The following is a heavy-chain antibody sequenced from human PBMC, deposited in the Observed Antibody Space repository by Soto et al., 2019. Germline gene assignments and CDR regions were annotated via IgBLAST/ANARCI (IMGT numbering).Heavy chain of an antibody. CDR1: GGSISSGDYY. Sequence: HVQLQESGPGLVKPSQTLSLPCTVSGGSISSGDYYWSWIRQPPGKVLEWFGYIYYSGSTYYNPSLKSRVTISVDTSKNQFSLKLSSVTAADTAVYYCARDPDYGGNCDWGQGTLVTVSS. J-gene: IGHJ4*02. D-gene: IGHD4-17*01. CDR2: IYYSGST. CDR3: ARDPDYGGNCD. V-gene: IGHV4-30-4*01.